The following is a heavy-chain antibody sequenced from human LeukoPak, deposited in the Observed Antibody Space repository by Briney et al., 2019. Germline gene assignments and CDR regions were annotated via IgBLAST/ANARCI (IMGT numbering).Heavy chain of an antibody. V-gene: IGHV3-30*02. CDR2: IRYDGSNK. CDR1: GFTFSSYG. Sequence: GGSLRLSCAASGFTFSSYGMHWVRQAPGKGLEWVAFIRYDGSNKYYADSVKGRFTISRDNSKNTLYLQMNSLRAEDTAVYYCAKLPYGATLFDYWGQGTLVTVSS. D-gene: IGHD1-26*01. J-gene: IGHJ4*02. CDR3: AKLPYGATLFDY.